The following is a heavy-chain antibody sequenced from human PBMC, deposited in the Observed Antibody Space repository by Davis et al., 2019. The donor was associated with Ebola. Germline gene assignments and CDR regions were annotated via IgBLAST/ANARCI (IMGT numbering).Heavy chain of an antibody. Sequence: ASVKVSCKASGYTFTSYAMHWVRQAPGQRLEWMGWINTGNGNTKYSQKFQGRVTITRDTSASTAYMELSSLTSEDTAVYYCARLSSSWSSLYGMDVWGQGTTVTVSS. CDR1: GYTFTSYA. V-gene: IGHV1-3*04. CDR3: ARLSSSWSSLYGMDV. CDR2: INTGNGNT. J-gene: IGHJ6*02. D-gene: IGHD6-13*01.